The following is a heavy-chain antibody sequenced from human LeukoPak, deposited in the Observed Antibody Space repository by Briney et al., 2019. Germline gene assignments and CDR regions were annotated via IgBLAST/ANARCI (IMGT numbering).Heavy chain of an antibody. D-gene: IGHD2-15*01. CDR2: TRDDGSKN. J-gene: IGHJ4*02. V-gene: IGHV3-30*02. CDR1: GFNFRNYG. CDR3: ANGDCRGGRCSSGAY. Sequence: GGSLTLSCAASGFNFRNYGMHWVRQAPGKWLEWVAYTRDDGSKNWYGDSVKGRFTISRDNSKSTLYLQMNSLRGEDTAVYYCANGDCRGGRCSSGAYWGQGTLVTVSS.